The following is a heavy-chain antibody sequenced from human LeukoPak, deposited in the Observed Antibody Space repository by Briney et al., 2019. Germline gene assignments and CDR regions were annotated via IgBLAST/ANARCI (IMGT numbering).Heavy chain of an antibody. CDR1: GYSFTSYW. Sequence: GESLKISCKGSGYSFTSYWIGWVRQMPGKGLEWMGIIYPGDSDTRYSPSFQGHVTMSAYKSISTAYLQWSSLKASDTAMYYCARQTSSKLPDYWGQGTLVTVSS. CDR2: IYPGDSDT. CDR3: ARQTSSKLPDY. D-gene: IGHD6-13*01. V-gene: IGHV5-51*01. J-gene: IGHJ4*02.